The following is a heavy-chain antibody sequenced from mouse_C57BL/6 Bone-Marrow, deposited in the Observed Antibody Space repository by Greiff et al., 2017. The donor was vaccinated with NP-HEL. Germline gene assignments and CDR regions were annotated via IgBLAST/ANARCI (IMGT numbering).Heavy chain of an antibody. CDR3: AKWLRLRFAY. V-gene: IGHV1-81*01. Sequence: QVQLQQSGAELARPGASVKLSCKASGYTFTSSGISWVKQRTGQGLEWIGEIYPRSGNTYYNEKFKGKATLTADKSSSTAYMELRSLTSEDSAVYFCAKWLRLRFAYWGQGTLVTVSA. CDR2: IYPRSGNT. CDR1: GYTFTSSG. J-gene: IGHJ3*01. D-gene: IGHD2-2*01.